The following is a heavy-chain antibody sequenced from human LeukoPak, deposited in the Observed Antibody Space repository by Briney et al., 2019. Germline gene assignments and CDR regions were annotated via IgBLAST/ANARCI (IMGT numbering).Heavy chain of an antibody. Sequence: GGSLRLSCAASGFTSSSYAMSWVRQAPGKGLEWVSAISGSGGSTYYADSVKGRFTISRDNSKNTLYLQMNSLRAEDTAVYYCAKEGGYSSSWYLEGNFFDYWGQGTLVTVSS. CDR3: AKEGGYSSSWYLEGNFFDY. CDR1: GFTSSSYA. D-gene: IGHD6-13*01. J-gene: IGHJ4*02. CDR2: ISGSGGST. V-gene: IGHV3-23*01.